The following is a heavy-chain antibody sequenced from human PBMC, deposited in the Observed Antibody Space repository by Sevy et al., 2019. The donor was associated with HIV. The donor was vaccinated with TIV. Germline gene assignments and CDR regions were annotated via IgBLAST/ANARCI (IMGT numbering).Heavy chain of an antibody. V-gene: IGHV3-30*03. J-gene: IGHJ6*02. CDR3: ARSILAVAGSYGMDV. CDR2: ISSYGNEA. Sequence: GGSLRLSCAASGFNFSNYVLHWVRQAPGKGVEWVTFISSYGNEADYVDSVKGRFTISRDDSKNTLYLQMNSLRPEDTAVYYCARSILAVAGSYGMDVWGQGTTVTVSS. CDR1: GFNFSNYV. D-gene: IGHD6-19*01.